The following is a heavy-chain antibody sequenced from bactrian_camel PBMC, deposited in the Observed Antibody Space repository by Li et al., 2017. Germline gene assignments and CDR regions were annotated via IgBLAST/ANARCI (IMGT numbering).Heavy chain of an antibody. Sequence: QLVESGGGLVQPGGSLRLSCAASGFTFSMYWMYWVRQAPGKGLEWVSTINSGGGTTYYADSVEGRFTISHDNAKNSVDLQMNSLKPDDTAVYYCAATGQMLSVAGCRTQGTQVTVS. CDR2: INSGGGTT. D-gene: IGHD1*01. J-gene: IGHJ4*01. CDR1: GFTFSMYW. V-gene: IGHV3S25*01.